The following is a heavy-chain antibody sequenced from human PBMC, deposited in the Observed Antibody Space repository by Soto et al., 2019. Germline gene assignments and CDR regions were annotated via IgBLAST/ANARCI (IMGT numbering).Heavy chain of an antibody. D-gene: IGHD3-10*01. Sequence: GAGVTVSCKASRFNFINCGMTWVRQSPEQGLEWMGWISVSYGNTKYAQNPQGRLTMTTDTSTSTAYMELRSLRADDTAVYYCVRDLDGAGSSYTAYWGMGTLVTVSS. CDR3: VRDLDGAGSSYTAY. V-gene: IGHV1-18*01. CDR1: RFNFINCG. J-gene: IGHJ4*02. CDR2: ISVSYGNT.